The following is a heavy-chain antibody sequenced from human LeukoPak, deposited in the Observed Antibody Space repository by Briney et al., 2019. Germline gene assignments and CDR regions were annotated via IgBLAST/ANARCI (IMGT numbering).Heavy chain of an antibody. D-gene: IGHD2-2*01. J-gene: IGHJ4*02. CDR2: ISYDGSNK. Sequence: GGSLRLSCAASGFTFSSYAVHWVRQAPGKGLEWVAVISYDGSNKYYADSVKGRFTISRDNSKNTLYLQMNSLRAEDTAVYYCARVGGYYCSSTSCSGFDYWGQGTLVTVSS. V-gene: IGHV3-30-3*01. CDR3: ARVGGYYCSSTSCSGFDY. CDR1: GFTFSSYA.